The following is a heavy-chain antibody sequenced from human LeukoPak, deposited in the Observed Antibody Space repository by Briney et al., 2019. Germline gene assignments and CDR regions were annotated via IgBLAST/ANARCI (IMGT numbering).Heavy chain of an antibody. J-gene: IGHJ5*02. D-gene: IGHD3-10*01. CDR3: ARGRVQYYFGSGSQGWFDP. CDR2: INHSGST. V-gene: IGHV4-34*01. Sequence: SETLSLTCAAYGGSFSGYYWNRIRQSPGMGLEWIGEINHSGSTNYNPSLKSRVTISVDTPKNQFSLRLTSVTAADTAVYYCARGRVQYYFGSGSQGWFDPWGQGTLVTVSS. CDR1: GGSFSGYY.